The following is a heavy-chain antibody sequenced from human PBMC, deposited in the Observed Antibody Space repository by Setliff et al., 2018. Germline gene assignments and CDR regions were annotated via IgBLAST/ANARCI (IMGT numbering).Heavy chain of an antibody. Sequence: PSETLSLTCTVSGGSISSYYWSWIRQPPGKGLEWIGTLSYNGNTYYTPSLKSRVTISIDTSKNQFSLKLSSVTAADTAVYYCARHTIAMSTIISYFDYWGQGTLVTVSS. V-gene: IGHV4-59*04. CDR2: LSYNGNT. CDR3: ARHTIAMSTIISYFDY. CDR1: GGSISSYY. J-gene: IGHJ4*02. D-gene: IGHD3-10*01.